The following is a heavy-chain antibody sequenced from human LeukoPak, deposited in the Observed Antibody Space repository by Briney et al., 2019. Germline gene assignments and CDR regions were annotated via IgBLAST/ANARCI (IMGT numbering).Heavy chain of an antibody. CDR1: GFTFSSYW. V-gene: IGHV3-74*01. D-gene: IGHD3-10*01. Sequence: PGGSLRLSCAASGFTFSSYWMHWVRQAPGKGLVWVSRINSDGSSTSYADSVKGRFTISRDNAKNTLYLQMNSLRAEDTAVYYCAKSYYGSGNDYWGQGTLVTVSS. CDR2: INSDGSST. J-gene: IGHJ4*02. CDR3: AKSYYGSGNDY.